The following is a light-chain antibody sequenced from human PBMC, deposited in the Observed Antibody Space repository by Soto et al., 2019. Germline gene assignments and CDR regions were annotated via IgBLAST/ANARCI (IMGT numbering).Light chain of an antibody. CDR3: CSYAGSRTFV. CDR2: EGS. V-gene: IGLV2-23*01. CDR1: SSDVGAYNL. Sequence: QSALTQPASVSGSPEQSITISCTGTSSDVGAYNLVSWYQQHPGKAPRLIIYEGSKRPSGISHRFSGSKSDNTASLTISGLRAEDGAHYPCCSYAGSRTFVFGGGTQLPVL. J-gene: IGLJ2*01.